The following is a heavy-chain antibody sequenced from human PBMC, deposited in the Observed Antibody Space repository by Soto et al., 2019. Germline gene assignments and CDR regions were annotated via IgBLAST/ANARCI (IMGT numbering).Heavy chain of an antibody. CDR1: GYSFTSYW. Sequence: PGESLKISCKGSGYSFTSYWIGWVRQMPGKGLEWMGIIYPGDSDTRYSPSFQGQVTISADKSISTAYLQWSSLKASDTAMYYCATAPSGIAAAHYGMAVWGQGTSVTVSS. V-gene: IGHV5-51*01. CDR2: IYPGDSDT. CDR3: ATAPSGIAAAHYGMAV. J-gene: IGHJ6*02. D-gene: IGHD6-13*01.